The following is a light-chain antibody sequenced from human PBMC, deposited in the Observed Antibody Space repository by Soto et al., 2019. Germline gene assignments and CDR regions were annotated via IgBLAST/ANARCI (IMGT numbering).Light chain of an antibody. J-gene: IGKJ5*01. V-gene: IGKV3-20*01. CDR3: QQYGTSAPIT. Sequence: EIVLTQFPGTLSLSPGERATLSCRASQSVSGNYLAWYQQKPGQAPSLVIYGASSRATGVPDRFSGGGSGTDFTLTISRLEPEDFAMYYCQQYGTSAPITFGQGTRLEFE. CDR2: GAS. CDR1: QSVSGNY.